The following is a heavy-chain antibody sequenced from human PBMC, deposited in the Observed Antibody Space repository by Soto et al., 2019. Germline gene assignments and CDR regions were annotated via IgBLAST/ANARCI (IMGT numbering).Heavy chain of an antibody. V-gene: IGHV3-30-3*01. J-gene: IGHJ6*02. CDR1: GVTVSSYA. CDR2: ISYDGSNK. CDR3: SSSWYDGMDV. Sequence: GGSLRLSCAASGVTVSSYAMHWVRQAPGKGLEWVAVISYDGSNKYYADSVKGRFTISRDNSKNTLYLQMNSLRAEDTAVYYCSSSWYDGMDVWGQGTTVTVSS. D-gene: IGHD6-13*01.